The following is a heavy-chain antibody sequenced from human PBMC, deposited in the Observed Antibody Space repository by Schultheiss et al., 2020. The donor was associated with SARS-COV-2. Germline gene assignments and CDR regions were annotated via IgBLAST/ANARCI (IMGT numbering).Heavy chain of an antibody. Sequence: SETLSLTCTVSGGSISSGGYYWSWIRQHPGKGLEWIGYIYYSGSTYYNPSLKSRVTISVDTSKNQFSLKLSSVTAADTAVYYCARQGDTAMVVGRNWFDPWGQGTLVTVSS. J-gene: IGHJ5*02. CDR1: GGSISSGGYY. CDR3: ARQGDTAMVVGRNWFDP. V-gene: IGHV4-31*03. D-gene: IGHD5-18*01. CDR2: IYYSGST.